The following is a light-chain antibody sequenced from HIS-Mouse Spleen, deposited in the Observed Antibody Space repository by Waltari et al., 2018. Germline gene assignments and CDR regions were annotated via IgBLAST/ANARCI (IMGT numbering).Light chain of an antibody. Sequence: EIVFTQSPATLSLSPGERATLSCRASQSFSSYLAWYQQKPGQAPRLLIYAASNRATGIPARFSGSGSGTDFTLTISSLEPEDFAVYYCQQRSNWPPYTFGQGTKLEIK. J-gene: IGKJ2*01. V-gene: IGKV3-11*01. CDR3: QQRSNWPPYT. CDR1: QSFSSY. CDR2: AAS.